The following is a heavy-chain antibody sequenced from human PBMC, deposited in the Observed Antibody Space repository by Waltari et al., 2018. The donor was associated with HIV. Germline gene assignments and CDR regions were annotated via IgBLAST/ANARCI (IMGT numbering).Heavy chain of an antibody. CDR3: AREGATSGSYYFDT. V-gene: IGHV3-74*01. J-gene: IGHJ4*02. Sequence: EVQLVESGGGLVQPGGSLRLSCAASGFTFGSYWIHWVRQVPGKGLVWVSRINGDGKNTNYADSVEGRSTISRDNAKNTLYLQMNSLRAEDTAVYYCAREGATSGSYYFDTWGQGTLVTVSS. CDR1: GFTFGSYW. D-gene: IGHD3-22*01. CDR2: INGDGKNT.